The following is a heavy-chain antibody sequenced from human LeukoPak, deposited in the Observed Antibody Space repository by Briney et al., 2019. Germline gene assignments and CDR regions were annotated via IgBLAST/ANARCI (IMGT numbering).Heavy chain of an antibody. V-gene: IGHV4-59*01. D-gene: IGHD1-1*01. CDR2: IYYSGST. CDR1: GGSISSYY. J-gene: IGHJ4*02. CDR3: ARAVQRERPFDY. Sequence: PSETLSLTCTVSGGSISSYYWSWIRQPPGQGLEWIGYIYYSGSTNYHPSLKRRDTISVDTSKNQFSLKLRPVPAADTAVYYCARAVQRERPFDYWGEGTLVTVSS.